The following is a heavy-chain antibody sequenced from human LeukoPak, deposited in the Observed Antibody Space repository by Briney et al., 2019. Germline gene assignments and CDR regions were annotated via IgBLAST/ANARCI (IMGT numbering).Heavy chain of an antibody. CDR2: IKQDGSEK. J-gene: IGHJ4*02. D-gene: IGHD3-10*01. V-gene: IGHV3-7*01. CDR3: ARDKGWFGELLGYLDY. Sequence: PGGSLRLSCAASGFTFSSYAMSWVRQAPGKGLEWVANIKQDGSEKYYVDSVKGRFTISRDNAKNSLYLQMNSLRAEDTAVYYCARDKGWFGELLGYLDYWGQGTLVTVSS. CDR1: GFTFSSYA.